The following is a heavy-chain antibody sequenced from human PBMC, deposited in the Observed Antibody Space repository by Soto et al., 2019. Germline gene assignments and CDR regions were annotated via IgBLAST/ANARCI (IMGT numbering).Heavy chain of an antibody. CDR1: GGTFNKYG. D-gene: IGHD3-22*01. Sequence: SVKVSCKASGGTFNKYGIDWVRQAPGQGLEWMGGIIPLFGTANYAQKFQGRVTISADEVTSTVYMELRSLRSEDTGVYYCARQFDYDTSGYYYAYWGQGALVIVSS. CDR2: IIPLFGTA. CDR3: ARQFDYDTSGYYYAY. J-gene: IGHJ4*02. V-gene: IGHV1-69*13.